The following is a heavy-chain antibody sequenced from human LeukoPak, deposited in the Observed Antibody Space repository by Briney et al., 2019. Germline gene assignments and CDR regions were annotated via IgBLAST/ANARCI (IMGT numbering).Heavy chain of an antibody. CDR2: IKQDGSEK. D-gene: IGHD4-23*01. V-gene: IGHV3-7*01. CDR1: GFTFSSYW. J-gene: IGHJ4*02. Sequence: GGSLRLSCAASGFTFSSYWMSWVRQAPGKGLEWVANIKQDGSEKHYVVSVKGRFTISRDNAKNSLYLQMTSLRAEDTAVYYCARSGGCVDYWGQGTLVTASS. CDR3: ARSGGCVDY.